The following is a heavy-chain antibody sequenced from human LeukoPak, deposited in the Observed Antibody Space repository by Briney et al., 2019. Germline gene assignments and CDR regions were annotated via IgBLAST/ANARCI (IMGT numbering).Heavy chain of an antibody. D-gene: IGHD1-26*01. J-gene: IGHJ3*02. V-gene: IGHV3-49*03. Sequence: PGRSLRLSCTASGFTFGDYAMSWFRQAPGKGLEWVGFIRSKAYGGTTEYAASVKGRFTISRDDSKSIAYLQMNSLKTEDTAVYYCTTLSGSDAFDIWGQGTMVTVSS. CDR2: IRSKAYGGTT. CDR1: GFTFGDYA. CDR3: TTLSGSDAFDI.